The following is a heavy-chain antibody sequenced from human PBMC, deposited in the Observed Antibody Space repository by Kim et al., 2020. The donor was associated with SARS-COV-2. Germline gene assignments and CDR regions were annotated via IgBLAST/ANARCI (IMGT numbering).Heavy chain of an antibody. D-gene: IGHD3-10*01. V-gene: IGHV4-59*01. Sequence: NSNPSLKGRVTISVDTSKNQFSLKLSSVTAADTAVYYCAGSGSYYWWFDPWGQGTLVTVSS. J-gene: IGHJ5*02. CDR3: AGSGSYYWWFDP.